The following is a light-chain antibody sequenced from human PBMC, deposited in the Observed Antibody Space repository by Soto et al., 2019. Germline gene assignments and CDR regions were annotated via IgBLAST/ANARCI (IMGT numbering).Light chain of an antibody. J-gene: IGLJ3*02. CDR1: SGDVGSYSL. CDR3: CSYAVGSTWV. V-gene: IGLV2-23*01. CDR2: EGI. Sequence: QSALTQPASVSGSPGQSITISCTGTSGDVGSYSLVSWYQEHPGKAPKLMIYEGIRRPSGVSNRFSGSKSGNTASLTISGLQAEDEADYYFCSYAVGSTWVFGGGTKVTVL.